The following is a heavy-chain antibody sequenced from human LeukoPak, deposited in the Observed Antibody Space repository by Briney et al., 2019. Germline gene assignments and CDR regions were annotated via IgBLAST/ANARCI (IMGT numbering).Heavy chain of an antibody. CDR2: SYPGESDT. V-gene: IGHV5-51*01. Sequence: GKSLKISCKGSGYKFTTYWIVCVRQMPGKGLEWMGISYPGESDTRYRPSFQGQVTISADKSISPAYLQWSRLKAPDTAMYYCARGGIPASGAGGADFDYWGQGTLVTVSS. CDR1: GYKFTTYW. CDR3: ARGGIPASGAGGADFDY. D-gene: IGHD6-13*01. J-gene: IGHJ4*02.